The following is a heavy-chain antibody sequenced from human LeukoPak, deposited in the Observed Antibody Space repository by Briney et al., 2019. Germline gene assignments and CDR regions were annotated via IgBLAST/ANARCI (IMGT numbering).Heavy chain of an antibody. V-gene: IGHV3-72*01. CDR3: SREGGKSGQTAFDI. D-gene: IGHD3-3*01. J-gene: IGHJ3*02. Sequence: GGSLRLSCAASGFTFSDHHMDWVRQAPGKGLEWIGRVRNKARSYSTEYVASVKGSFSISRDDSKNSLYLQMDSLKTEDTAVYFCSREGGKSGQTAFDIRGQGTMVTVSS. CDR2: VRNKARSYST. CDR1: GFTFSDHH.